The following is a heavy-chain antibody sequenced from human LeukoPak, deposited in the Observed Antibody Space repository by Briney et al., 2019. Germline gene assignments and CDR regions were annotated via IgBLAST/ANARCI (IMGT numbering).Heavy chain of an antibody. Sequence: GGSLRLSCAASGFTFSSYAMSWVRQAPGKGLEWASAISGSGGSTYYADSVKGRFTISRDNSKNTLYLQMNSLRAEDTAVYYCAKTYDSSGYYFDYWGQGTLVAVSS. V-gene: IGHV3-23*01. CDR2: ISGSGGST. J-gene: IGHJ4*02. CDR1: GFTFSSYA. CDR3: AKTYDSSGYYFDY. D-gene: IGHD3-22*01.